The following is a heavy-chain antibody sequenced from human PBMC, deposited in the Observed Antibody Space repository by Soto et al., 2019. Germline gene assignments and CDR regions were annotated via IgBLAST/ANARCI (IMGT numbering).Heavy chain of an antibody. J-gene: IGHJ6*02. CDR3: AREVAGGMDV. Sequence: ASVKVSCKASGYTFTGYFMHWVRQAPGQGLEWMGWINPNSGDTNYPQKFQGWVTMTRDTSINTAYMEVSRLSSDDTAVYYCAREVAGGMDVWGQGTTVTVSS. CDR2: INPNSGDT. V-gene: IGHV1-2*04. CDR1: GYTFTGYF.